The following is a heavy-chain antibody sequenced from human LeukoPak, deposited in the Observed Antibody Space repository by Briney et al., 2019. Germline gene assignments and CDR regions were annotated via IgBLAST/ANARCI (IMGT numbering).Heavy chain of an antibody. V-gene: IGHV4-4*09. CDR2: IYTSGST. CDR1: GGSISSYY. D-gene: IGHD3-22*01. J-gene: IGHJ4*02. CDR3: ARLTYYYDSSGYRYYLDY. Sequence: SETLSLTCTVSGGSISSYYWSWIRQPPGKGLEWIGYIYTSGSTNYNPSLKSRVTISVDTSKNQFSLKLSSVTAADTAVYYCARLTYYYDSSGYRYYLDYWGQGTLVTVSS.